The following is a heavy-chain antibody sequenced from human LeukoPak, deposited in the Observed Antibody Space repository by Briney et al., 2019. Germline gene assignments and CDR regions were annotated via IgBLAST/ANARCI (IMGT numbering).Heavy chain of an antibody. CDR3: ARRGPPRTMLRGVKSGWFDP. V-gene: IGHV4-34*01. CDR1: GGSSTNYF. D-gene: IGHD3-10*01. CDR2: INRSAST. J-gene: IGHJ5*02. Sequence: SETLSLTCVLYGGSSTNYFWSWIRQPPGKGLEWIGEINRSASTNYNPSLKSRVAISIDTSKNQFSLKLSSVTAADTAVYYCARRGPPRTMLRGVKSGWFDPWGQGTLVTVSS.